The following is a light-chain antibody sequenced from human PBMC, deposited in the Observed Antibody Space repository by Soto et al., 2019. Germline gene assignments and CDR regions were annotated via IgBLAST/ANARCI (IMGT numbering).Light chain of an antibody. V-gene: IGKV3-20*01. Sequence: DIVLTQSPDTLSLSPGERATLSCRASQGVTTNYLAWYQQRPDQAPRLLIYGASNRATGIPDRFSGGGSWTDFTLTISRLEPEDFAMYYCQQYGSSSPTTFGQGTRLEIE. J-gene: IGKJ5*01. CDR3: QQYGSSSPTT. CDR2: GAS. CDR1: QGVTTNY.